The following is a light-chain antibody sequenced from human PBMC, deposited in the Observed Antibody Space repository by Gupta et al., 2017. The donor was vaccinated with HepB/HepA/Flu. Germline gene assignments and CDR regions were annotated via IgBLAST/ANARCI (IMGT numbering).Light chain of an antibody. CDR1: KGSSNC. Sequence: DLRLPQSPSSLSASVGDRMTSTCRASKGSSNCLAWFQQKPGKAPKSLIYAGSNWQTGVPAKFSGSGSGTDFTLTISRLEPEDAATYYCKQYEENPWTFGQGTKVEIK. J-gene: IGKJ1*01. CDR3: KQYEENPWT. V-gene: IGKV1-16*02. CDR2: AGS.